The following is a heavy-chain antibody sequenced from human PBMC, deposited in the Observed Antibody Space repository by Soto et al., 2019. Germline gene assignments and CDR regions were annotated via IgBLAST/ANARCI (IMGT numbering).Heavy chain of an antibody. Sequence: QVQLVQSGAEVKKPGSSVKVACKASGGTFSSYTISWVRQAPGQGLEWMGRIIPILGIANYAQKFQGRVTITADKSTSTAYMELSSLRSEDTAVYYCARVSLDSSGYYHFDYWGQGTLVTVSS. CDR2: IIPILGIA. CDR3: ARVSLDSSGYYHFDY. D-gene: IGHD3-22*01. V-gene: IGHV1-69*02. CDR1: GGTFSSYT. J-gene: IGHJ4*02.